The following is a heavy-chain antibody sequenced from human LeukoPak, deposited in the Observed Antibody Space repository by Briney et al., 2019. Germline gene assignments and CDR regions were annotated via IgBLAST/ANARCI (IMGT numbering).Heavy chain of an antibody. CDR2: IIPIFGTE. V-gene: IGHV1-69*05. CDR3: ASITIFGVGPRSYWYFDL. D-gene: IGHD3-3*01. Sequence: GASVKVSCKASGGTFSSYAISWVRQAPGQGPEWMGGIIPIFGTENYAQKFQGRVMITTDESTGTAYMELSSLRSEDTAVYYCASITIFGVGPRSYWYFDLWGRGTLVTVCS. J-gene: IGHJ2*01. CDR1: GGTFSSYA.